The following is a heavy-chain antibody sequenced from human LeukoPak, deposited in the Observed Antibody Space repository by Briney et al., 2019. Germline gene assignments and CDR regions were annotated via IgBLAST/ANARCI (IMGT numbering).Heavy chain of an antibody. V-gene: IGHV3-7*01. CDR1: GFTFSSYW. J-gene: IGHJ4*02. Sequence: PGGSLRLSCTASGFTFSSYWMTWVRQAPGKGLEWVANIKEDGSEKGFADSVKGRFTISRDNAKNSLFLRMNSLRADDMAVYYCTRNSGWYRLDYWGQGTLVTVPS. CDR2: IKEDGSEK. CDR3: TRNSGWYRLDY. D-gene: IGHD6-19*01.